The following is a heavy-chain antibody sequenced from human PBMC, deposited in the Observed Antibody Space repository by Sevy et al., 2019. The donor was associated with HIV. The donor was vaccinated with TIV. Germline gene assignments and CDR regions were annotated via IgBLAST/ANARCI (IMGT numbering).Heavy chain of an antibody. CDR3: LKEMGHFPGVGTFDI. D-gene: IGHD3-3*02. CDR1: GFSFSGYA. V-gene: IGHV3-64D*06. Sequence: GGSLRLSCSASGFSFSGYAMHWVRQAPEKGLEYVSAISSNGGSRYYAESVKGRFTISRDNSKSALYLQMSSLRTEDTAGYYCLKEMGHFPGVGTFDIWGQGTMVTVSS. J-gene: IGHJ3*02. CDR2: ISSNGGSR.